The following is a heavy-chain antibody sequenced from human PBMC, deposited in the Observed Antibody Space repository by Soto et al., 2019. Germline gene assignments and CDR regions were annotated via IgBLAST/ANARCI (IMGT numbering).Heavy chain of an antibody. Sequence: GASVKVSCKASGYTFTNYAMHWVRQAPGQRLEWMGWINAANGNTKYSQRFRGRLTITTDTSASTGYMELNSLRSEDTAVYYCARFMITFGGLVPNGMDPWGQGTLVTVSS. J-gene: IGHJ5*02. V-gene: IGHV1-3*01. D-gene: IGHD3-16*01. CDR1: GYTFTNYA. CDR3: ARFMITFGGLVPNGMDP. CDR2: INAANGNT.